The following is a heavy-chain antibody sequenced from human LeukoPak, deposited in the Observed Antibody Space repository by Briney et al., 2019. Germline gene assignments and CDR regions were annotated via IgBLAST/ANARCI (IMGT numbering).Heavy chain of an antibody. J-gene: IGHJ6*03. CDR3: ARDRREMATMLPAYYYMDV. CDR2: IIPIFGTA. V-gene: IGHV1-69*01. D-gene: IGHD5-24*01. Sequence: GSSVKVSCKASGGTFSSYAISWVRQAPGQGLEWMGGIIPIFGTANYAQKFQGRVTITADESTSTAYMELSSLRSEDTAVYYCARDRREMATMLPAYYYMDVWGKGTTVTVSS. CDR1: GGTFSSYA.